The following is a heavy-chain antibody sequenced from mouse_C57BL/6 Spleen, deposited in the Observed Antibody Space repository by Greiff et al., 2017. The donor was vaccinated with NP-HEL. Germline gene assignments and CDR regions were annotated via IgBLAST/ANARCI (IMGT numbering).Heavy chain of an antibody. J-gene: IGHJ2*01. CDR2: IDPSDSYT. CDR3: ASSDFFAY. CDR1: GYTFTSYW. V-gene: IGHV1-59*01. Sequence: QVQLQQPGAELVRPGTSVKLSCKASGYTFTSYWMHWVKQRPGQGLEWIGVIDPSDSYTNYNPKFKGKATLTVDTSSSTAYMQLSSLTSEDSAVYYCASSDFFAYWGQGTPLIVSA.